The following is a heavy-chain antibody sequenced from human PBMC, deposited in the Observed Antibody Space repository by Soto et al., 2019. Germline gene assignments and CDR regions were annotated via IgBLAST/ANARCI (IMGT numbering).Heavy chain of an antibody. CDR3: PRSSRYSAFDF. D-gene: IGHD2-15*01. CDR2: IYWDDDK. V-gene: IGHV2-5*02. CDR1: GFSLSSSGVG. Sequence: QITLKESGPMLVKPTQTLTLACTFSGFSLSSSGVGVGWIRQPPGKALEGLGHIYWDDDKHYSPSLNNRLINTKDTSKNQIILTMTDMDPVDTSTFYCPRSSRYSAFDFWGQGTMVAVPS. J-gene: IGHJ3*01.